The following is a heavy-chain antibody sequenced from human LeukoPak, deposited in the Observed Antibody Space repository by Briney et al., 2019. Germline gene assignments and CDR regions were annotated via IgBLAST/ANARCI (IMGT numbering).Heavy chain of an antibody. CDR2: INPNSGGT. CDR1: GYTFTGYY. CDR3: ARDFVGSWYFGWFDP. D-gene: IGHD6-13*01. V-gene: IGHV1-2*02. J-gene: IGHJ5*02. Sequence: ASVKVFCKASGYTFTGYYMHWVRQAPGQGLEWMGWINPNSGGTNYAQKFQGRVTMTRDTSISTAYMELSRLRSDDTAVYYCARDFVGSWYFGWFDPWGQGTLVTVSS.